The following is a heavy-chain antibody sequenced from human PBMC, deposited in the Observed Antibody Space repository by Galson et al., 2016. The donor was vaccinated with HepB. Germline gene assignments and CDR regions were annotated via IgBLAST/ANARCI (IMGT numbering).Heavy chain of an antibody. CDR2: IGSRGDDT. CDR3: AKRVSSSKYFDY. Sequence: SLRLSCAGSGFTFSSHPMNWVRQAPGKGLEWVSSIGSRGDDTYYADSVKGRFTVSRDNLKDTLYLQMNSLRADDTAVYYCAKRVSSSKYFDYWGQGTVVTVSS. D-gene: IGHD2-2*01. CDR1: GFTFSSHP. V-gene: IGHV3-23*01. J-gene: IGHJ4*02.